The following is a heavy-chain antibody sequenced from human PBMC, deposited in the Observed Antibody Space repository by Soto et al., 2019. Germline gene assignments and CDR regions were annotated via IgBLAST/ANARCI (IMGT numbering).Heavy chain of an antibody. J-gene: IGHJ5*02. V-gene: IGHV4-59*01. CDR1: SGSISSYY. Sequence: XESLSVSWTVSSGSISSYYWSWIRQPPGKGLEWIGYIYYSGSTNYNPSLKSRVTISVDTSKNQFSLKLSSVTAEDTAVYYCARDRYYYDSSGYYSNWFDTWGQGTLVTVSS. D-gene: IGHD3-22*01. CDR2: IYYSGST. CDR3: ARDRYYYDSSGYYSNWFDT.